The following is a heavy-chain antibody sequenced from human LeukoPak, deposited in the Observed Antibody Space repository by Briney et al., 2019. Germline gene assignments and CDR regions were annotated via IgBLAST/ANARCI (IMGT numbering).Heavy chain of an antibody. CDR2: ISGSGDNT. V-gene: IGHV3-23*01. D-gene: IGHD3-16*01. CDR1: RFIFTSYA. CDR3: AKGVITFGGAPFDY. J-gene: IGHJ4*02. Sequence: GASLRLSCEAPRFIFTSYAMGWVRQGPGEGMESISAISGSGDNTYYADSVKGRFTISRDNSKNTLYLQMNSLRAEDTAVYYCAKGVITFGGAPFDYWGQGTLVTVSS.